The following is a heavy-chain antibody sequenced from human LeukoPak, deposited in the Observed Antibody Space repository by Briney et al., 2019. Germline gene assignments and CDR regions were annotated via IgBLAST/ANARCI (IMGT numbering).Heavy chain of an antibody. V-gene: IGHV3-49*03. CDR1: GFTFGDYA. D-gene: IGHD2-15*01. J-gene: IGHJ4*02. CDR3: TVDCSGGSCYSYY. Sequence: GRSLRLSCTASGFTFGDYAMSWFRQAPGKGLEWVGFIRSKAYGGTTEYAASVKGRFTISRDDSKSIAYLQMNSLKTEDTAVYYCTVDCSGGSCYSYYWGQGTLVTVSS. CDR2: IRSKAYGGTT.